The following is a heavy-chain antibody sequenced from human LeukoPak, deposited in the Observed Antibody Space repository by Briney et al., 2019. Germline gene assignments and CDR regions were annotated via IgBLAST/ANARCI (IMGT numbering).Heavy chain of an antibody. J-gene: IGHJ3*02. CDR2: IYYSGST. Sequence: SETLSLTCTVSGGSISSGGYYWSWLRQHPGKGLEWIGYIYYSGSTYYNPSLKSRVTISVDTSKNQFSLKLSSVTAADTAVYYCARDGYSSSRAFDIWGQGTMVTVSS. V-gene: IGHV4-31*03. CDR1: GGSISSGGYY. CDR3: ARDGYSSSRAFDI. D-gene: IGHD5-12*01.